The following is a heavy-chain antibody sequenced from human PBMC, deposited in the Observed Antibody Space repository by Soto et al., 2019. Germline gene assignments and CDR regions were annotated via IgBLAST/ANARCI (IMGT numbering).Heavy chain of an antibody. CDR3: AHTPDYGDPLYSFDY. Sequence: QITLKESGPTLVKPTQPLTLTCTFSGFSLSTSGVGVGWIRQPPGKALEWLALIYWDDDKRYSPSLKSRLTITKDTSKNQVVLTMTNMDPVDTATYYCAHTPDYGDPLYSFDYWGQGTLVTVSS. CDR2: IYWDDDK. D-gene: IGHD4-17*01. V-gene: IGHV2-5*02. CDR1: GFSLSTSGVG. J-gene: IGHJ4*02.